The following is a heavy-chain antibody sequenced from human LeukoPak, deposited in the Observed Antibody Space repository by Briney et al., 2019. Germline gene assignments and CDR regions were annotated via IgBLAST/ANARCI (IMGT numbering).Heavy chain of an antibody. CDR3: ARLLTSSSWYDWFDP. CDR1: GGSISSYY. CDR2: IYYSGST. Sequence: PSETLSLTCTVSGGSISSYYWSWIRQPPGKGLEWIGYIYYSGSTNYNPSLKSRVTISVDTSRNQFSLKLSSVTAADTAVYYCARLLTSSSWYDWFDPWGQGTLVTVSS. V-gene: IGHV4-59*08. J-gene: IGHJ5*02. D-gene: IGHD6-13*01.